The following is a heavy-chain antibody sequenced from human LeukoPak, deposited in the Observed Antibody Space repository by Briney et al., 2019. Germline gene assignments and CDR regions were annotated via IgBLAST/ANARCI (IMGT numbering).Heavy chain of an antibody. J-gene: IGHJ4*02. V-gene: IGHV3-53*01. D-gene: IGHD3-3*02. CDR1: GFTVISNY. CDR2: IYSGGNT. CDR3: ARDLHPRLAGFFDY. Sequence: GGSLRLSCAAPGFTVISNYMSWVRQAPGKGLEWVSVIYSGGNTYYADSVEGRFTISRDNSKNTLYLQMKTLKAEDTAVYYCARDLHPRLAGFFDYWGQGTLVTVSS.